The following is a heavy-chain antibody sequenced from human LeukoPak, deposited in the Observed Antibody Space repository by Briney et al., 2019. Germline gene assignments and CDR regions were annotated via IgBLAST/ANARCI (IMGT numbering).Heavy chain of an antibody. CDR1: GFTFSTYS. CDR3: ARDGSAIAAAGTVDY. Sequence: GGSLRLSCAAPGFTFSTYSMNWVRQAPGKGLEWVSSISTSSSYIYYADSVKGRFTISRDNAKNSLYLQMNSLRAEDTAVYYCARDGSAIAAAGTVDYWGQGTLVTVSS. CDR2: ISTSSSYI. D-gene: IGHD6-13*01. J-gene: IGHJ4*02. V-gene: IGHV3-21*01.